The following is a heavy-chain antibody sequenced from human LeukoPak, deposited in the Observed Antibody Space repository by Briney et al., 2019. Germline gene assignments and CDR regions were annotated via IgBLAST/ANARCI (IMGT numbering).Heavy chain of an antibody. Sequence: GGSLRPSCAASGFTFTSYWMHWVRQAPGKGLVWVSRINSDGSSTNYADSVKGRFTISRDNTKNTLYLQMNSLRAEDTAVYYCARGMFGGYCTDYWGQGTLVTVSS. CDR1: GFTFTSYW. CDR3: ARGMFGGYCTDY. V-gene: IGHV3-74*01. J-gene: IGHJ4*02. D-gene: IGHD3-3*01. CDR2: INSDGSST.